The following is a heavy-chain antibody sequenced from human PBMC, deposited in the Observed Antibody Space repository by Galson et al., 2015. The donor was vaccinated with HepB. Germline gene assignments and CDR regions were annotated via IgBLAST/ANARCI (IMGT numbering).Heavy chain of an antibody. V-gene: IGHV1-69*13. D-gene: IGHD5-18*01. CDR1: GGTFSSYA. CDR3: ARSRGGYSYGSFDY. Sequence: SVKVSCKASGGTFSSYAISWVRQAPGQGLEWMGGFIPILGTGKNAQKFQGRVTITADESTTTANMDLSSLRSEDTAIYYCARSRGGYSYGSFDYWGQGTPVTVSS. CDR2: FIPILGTG. J-gene: IGHJ4*02.